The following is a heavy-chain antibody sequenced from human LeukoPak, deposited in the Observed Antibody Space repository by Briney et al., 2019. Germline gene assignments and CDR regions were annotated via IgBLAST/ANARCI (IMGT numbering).Heavy chain of an antibody. Sequence: GGSLRLSCAASGFTFSSYSMNWVRQAPGKGLEWVSYISRSSGTIYYADSVKGRFTISRDNAKNSLHLQMNSLRDEDTAVYYCTRDDSSVDWFDPWGQGTLVTVSS. D-gene: IGHD3-22*01. CDR3: TRDDSSVDWFDP. CDR2: ISRSSGTI. V-gene: IGHV3-48*02. CDR1: GFTFSSYS. J-gene: IGHJ5*02.